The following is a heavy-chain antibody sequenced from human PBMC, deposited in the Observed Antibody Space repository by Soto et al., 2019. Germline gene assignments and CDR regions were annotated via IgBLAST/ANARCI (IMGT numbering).Heavy chain of an antibody. V-gene: IGHV3-21*01. CDR1: GFTFSSYS. J-gene: IGHJ4*02. CDR3: ERESDILTGYYPSFDY. CDR2: ISSSSSYV. Sequence: GGSLRLSCAASGFTFSSYSMNWVRQAPGKGLEWVSSISSSSSYVYYAESVKGRFTISRDNAKNSLYLQMNSLRAEDTAVYYCERESDILTGYYPSFDYWGQGTLVTVSS. D-gene: IGHD3-9*01.